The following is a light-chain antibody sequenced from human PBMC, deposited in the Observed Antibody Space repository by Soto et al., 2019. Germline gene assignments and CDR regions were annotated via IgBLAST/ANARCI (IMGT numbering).Light chain of an antibody. CDR3: QQYFSRPPT. Sequence: DIVMTQSPDSLAVSLGERATINCKSSQSVLYSSNNKNYLAWYQQKPGQPPKLLIYWASTRESGVPDRFSGSGSGTDFTLTISSLQAEDVAVYYCQQYFSRPPTFGQGTKVDI. V-gene: IGKV4-1*01. CDR1: QSVLYSSNNKNY. CDR2: WAS. J-gene: IGKJ1*01.